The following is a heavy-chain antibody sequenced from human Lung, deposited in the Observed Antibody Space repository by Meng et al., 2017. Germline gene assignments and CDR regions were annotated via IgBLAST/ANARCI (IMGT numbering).Heavy chain of an antibody. CDR3: ARSQQWLDS. D-gene: IGHD6-19*01. J-gene: IGHJ4*02. Sequence: VHLQQAGPGRVKVSQTRSLPGAISGDSVSGNSAAWNWIRQSPSRGLEWRGRTYYRSKWYNGYAVSVRSRITINPDTSKYQFSLQLNSVTPEDTAVYYCARSQQWLDSWGQGTLVTVSS. V-gene: IGHV6-1*01. CDR2: TYYRSKWYN. CDR1: GDSVSGNSAA.